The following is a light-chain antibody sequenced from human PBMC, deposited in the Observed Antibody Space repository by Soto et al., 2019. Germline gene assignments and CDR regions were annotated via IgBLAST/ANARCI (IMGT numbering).Light chain of an antibody. Sequence: QSVLTQPPSASGSPGQSVTISCTGTSSDVGKYDYVSWFQHHPGKAPKLIIYEVSKRPSGVPDRFSGSKSGSTASLTVSGLQAEDEADYYCSSYADSNNRVFGGGTKVTVL. J-gene: IGLJ3*02. CDR2: EVS. CDR3: SSYADSNNRV. V-gene: IGLV2-8*01. CDR1: SSDVGKYDY.